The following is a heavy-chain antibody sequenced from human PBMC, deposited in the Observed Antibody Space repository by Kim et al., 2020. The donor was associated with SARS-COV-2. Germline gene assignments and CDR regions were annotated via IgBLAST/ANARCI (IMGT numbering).Heavy chain of an antibody. J-gene: IGHJ6*02. CDR3: AKDQVIVRAARPDVKRADYYYYGMDV. V-gene: IGHV3-30*18. CDR2: ISYDGSNK. D-gene: IGHD6-6*01. CDR1: GFTFSSYG. Sequence: GGSLRLSCAASGFTFSSYGMHWVRQAPGKGLEWVAVISYDGSNKYYADSVKGRFTISRDNSKNTLYLQMNSLRAEDTAVYYCAKDQVIVRAARPDVKRADYYYYGMDVWGQGTTVTVSS.